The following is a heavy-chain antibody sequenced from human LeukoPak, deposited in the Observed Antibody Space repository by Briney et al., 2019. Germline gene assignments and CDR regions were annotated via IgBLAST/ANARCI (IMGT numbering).Heavy chain of an antibody. V-gene: IGHV1-69*13. Sequence: SVKVSCEASGGTFSSYAISWVRQALGQGLEWMGGIIPIFGTANYAQKFQGRVTITADESTSTAYMELSSLRSEDTAVYYCARVPSYDSSGYHAFDIWGQGTMVTVSS. CDR3: ARVPSYDSSGYHAFDI. J-gene: IGHJ3*02. D-gene: IGHD3-22*01. CDR2: IIPIFGTA. CDR1: GGTFSSYA.